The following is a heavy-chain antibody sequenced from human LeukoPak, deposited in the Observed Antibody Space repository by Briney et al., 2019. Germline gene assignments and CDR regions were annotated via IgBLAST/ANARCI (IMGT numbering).Heavy chain of an antibody. CDR3: AKARGADSSGQGAFDI. CDR1: GFTFDDYG. J-gene: IGHJ3*02. D-gene: IGHD3-22*01. CDR2: ISWDSGSI. Sequence: GGSLRLSCAASGFTFDDYGMHWVRQAPGKGLEWVSGISWDSGSIGYADSVKGRFTISRDNAKNSLYLQMNSLRAEDMALYYCAKARGADSSGQGAFDIWGQGTMVTVSS. V-gene: IGHV3-9*03.